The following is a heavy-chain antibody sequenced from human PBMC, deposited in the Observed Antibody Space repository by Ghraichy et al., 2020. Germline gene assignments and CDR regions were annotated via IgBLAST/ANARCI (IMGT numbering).Heavy chain of an antibody. CDR1: GFTFGTYS. CDR2: ISSNGGGI. Sequence: GGSLRLSCAASGFTFGTYSMDWVRQAPGKGLEWISYISSNGGGINYADSVKGRFTISRDNAKNSVFLQMNSLRAGDTAVYYCAREVGWYHYYWGQGTLVTLSP. J-gene: IGHJ4*02. CDR3: AREVGWYHYY. V-gene: IGHV3-48*01. D-gene: IGHD6-19*01.